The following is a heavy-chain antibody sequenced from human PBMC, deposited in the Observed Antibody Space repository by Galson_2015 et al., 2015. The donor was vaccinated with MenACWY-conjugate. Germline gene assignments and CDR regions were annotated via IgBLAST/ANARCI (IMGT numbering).Heavy chain of an antibody. V-gene: IGHV3-23*01. CDR1: RFSFSTYA. J-gene: IGHJ4*02. CDR3: AKDAKVDFAVVPGASGR. D-gene: IGHD2-21*01. Sequence: SLRLSCAASRFSFSTYAMSWVRQTPGKGLEWVSTIDGSGDTTYYADSVKGRFTISRDNSKNTLYLQINSLRAEDTALYYCAKDAKVDFAVVPGASGRWGQGTLVTASS. CDR2: IDGSGDTT.